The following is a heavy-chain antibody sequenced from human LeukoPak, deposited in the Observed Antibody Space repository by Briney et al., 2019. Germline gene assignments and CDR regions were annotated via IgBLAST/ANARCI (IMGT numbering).Heavy chain of an antibody. CDR2: MSNSVNT. CDR1: GGSISGYY. CDR3: AISAVRGSSYGHFES. V-gene: IGHV4-59*01. Sequence: SETLSLTCTVSGGSISGYYWTWIRQPPGKGLEWIGYMSNSVNTNYNPSLKSRVTISVDTSKNQFSLKLSSVTAADTALYYCAISAVRGSSYGHFESWGQGTLVTVSA. D-gene: IGHD5-18*01. J-gene: IGHJ4*02.